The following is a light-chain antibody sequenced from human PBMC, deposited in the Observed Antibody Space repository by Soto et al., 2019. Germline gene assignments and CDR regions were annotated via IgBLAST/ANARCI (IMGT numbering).Light chain of an antibody. V-gene: IGLV2-14*01. CDR3: SSYTSSSTHVV. CDR2: EVS. CDR1: SSDVGGYNY. J-gene: IGLJ2*01. Sequence: QSALTQPASVSGSPGQSITISCTGTSSDVGGYNYVSWYQQHPGKAPKLMIYEVSNRPSEVSIRFSGSKSGNTASLTISGLQAEDVADYYCSSYTSSSTHVVFGGGTKLTVL.